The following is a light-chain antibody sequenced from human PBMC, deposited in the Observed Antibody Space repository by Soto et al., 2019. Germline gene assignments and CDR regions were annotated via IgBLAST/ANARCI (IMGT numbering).Light chain of an antibody. V-gene: IGKV3-20*01. CDR3: QQYGNSTRT. J-gene: IGKJ2*02. CDR2: GAS. Sequence: EIVLTQSPGTLSLSPGERATLSCRASQSVSSSYLAWYQQKPGQSPSLLIYGASSSATGIPDRFSGSGSGTDFTLTISRLEPEDFAVYYCQQYGNSTRTFGQGTKLEIK. CDR1: QSVSSSY.